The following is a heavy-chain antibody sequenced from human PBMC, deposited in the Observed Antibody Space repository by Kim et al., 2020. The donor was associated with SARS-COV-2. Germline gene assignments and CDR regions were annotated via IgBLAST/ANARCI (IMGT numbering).Heavy chain of an antibody. CDR1: GFTVSSNY. D-gene: IGHD3-10*01. CDR3: ARTYYYGSGSYRRGEGYDY. V-gene: IGHV3-53*01. J-gene: IGHJ4*02. Sequence: GGSLRLSCAASGFTVSSNYMSWVRQAPGKGLEWVSVIYSGGSTYYADSVKGRFTISRDNSKNTLYLQMNSLGAEDTAVYYCARTYYYGSGSYRRGEGYDYWGQGTLVTVSS. CDR2: IYSGGST.